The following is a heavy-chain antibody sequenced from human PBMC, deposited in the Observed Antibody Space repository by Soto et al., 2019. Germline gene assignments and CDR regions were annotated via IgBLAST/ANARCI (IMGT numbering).Heavy chain of an antibody. J-gene: IGHJ4*02. CDR1: GHTLPEFS. Sequence: ASVKVSCKISGHTLPEFSIHWVRQAPGKGLEWMGGFDPEGGGAIYAQKWHGRVTVTEDTVTDTAYMEPTALTSEDSAVYYSATPPPILGGRQTSIKCHFWGQGTTVTGSS. V-gene: IGHV1-24*01. D-gene: IGHD3-10*01. CDR2: FDPEGGGA. CDR3: ATPPPILGGRQTSIKCHF.